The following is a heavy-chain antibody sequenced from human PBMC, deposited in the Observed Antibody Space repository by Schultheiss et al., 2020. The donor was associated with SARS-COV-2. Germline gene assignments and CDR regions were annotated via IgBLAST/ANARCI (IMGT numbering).Heavy chain of an antibody. Sequence: SETLSLTCAVYGGSFSGYYWSWIRQPPGKGLEWIGSAHHTGRTYYNPSLQGRVTISVDTSTTQFSLKLGSVTAADTAVYYCARGRTNLVVPAAMAYYYYGMDVWGQGTTVTVSS. CDR3: ARGRTNLVVPAAMAYYYYGMDV. CDR2: AHHTGRT. V-gene: IGHV4-34*01. CDR1: GGSFSGYY. D-gene: IGHD2-2*01. J-gene: IGHJ6*02.